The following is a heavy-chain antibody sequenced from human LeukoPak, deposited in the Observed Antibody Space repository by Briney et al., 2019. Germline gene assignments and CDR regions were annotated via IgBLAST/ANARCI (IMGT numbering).Heavy chain of an antibody. CDR3: ARGRGYSGYFGYYYMDV. CDR2: INHSGRT. CDR1: SGSISSSNYY. D-gene: IGHD5-12*01. Sequence: SETLSLTCTVSSGSISSSNYYWGWIRQPPGKGLEWIGIINHSGRTYYKPSLKSRVTISVDTSKNQFSLKLSSVTAADTAVYYCARGRGYSGYFGYYYMDVWGKGTTVTISS. J-gene: IGHJ6*03. V-gene: IGHV4-39*07.